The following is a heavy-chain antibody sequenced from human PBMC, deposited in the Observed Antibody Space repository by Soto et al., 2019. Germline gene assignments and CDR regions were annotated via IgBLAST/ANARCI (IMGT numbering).Heavy chain of an antibody. D-gene: IGHD3-3*01. CDR3: ARAQTIFGIITVFDY. CDR2: IYYSGST. J-gene: IGHJ4*02. CDR1: GGSINSGGYY. Sequence: SETLSLTCTVSGGSINSGGYYWIWIRQHPGKGLEWIGYIYYSGSTYYNPSLKSRVTISIDTSKNQFSLKLSSVTAADTAVYYCARAQTIFGIITVFDYWGQGTLVTVSS. V-gene: IGHV4-31*03.